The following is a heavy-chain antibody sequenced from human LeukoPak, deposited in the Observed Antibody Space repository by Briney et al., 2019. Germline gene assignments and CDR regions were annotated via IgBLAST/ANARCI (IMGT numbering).Heavy chain of an antibody. CDR2: ISGYNGNT. Sequence: GASVKVSCKASGYTFTNYGISWVRQAPGQGLEWMGWISGYNGNTHYEQKLQGRVTMTTDTSTSTAYMELRSLRSDDTAVYYCARDLYSRRMNYHGSGSYFAYWGQGTLVTVSS. J-gene: IGHJ4*02. D-gene: IGHD3-10*01. CDR1: GYTFTNYG. V-gene: IGHV1-18*01. CDR3: ARDLYSRRMNYHGSGSYFAY.